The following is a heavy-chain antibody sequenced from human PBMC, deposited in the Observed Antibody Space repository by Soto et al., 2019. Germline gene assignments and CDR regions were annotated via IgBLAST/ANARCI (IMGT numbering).Heavy chain of an antibody. CDR1: GYSFTSYW. D-gene: IGHD2-2*02. V-gene: IGHV5-51*01. J-gene: IGHJ3*02. CDR3: ARNIVVVPAAINAFDI. CDR2: IYPGDSDT. Sequence: GESLKISCKGSGYSFTSYWIGWVRQMPGKGLEWMGIIYPGDSDTRYSPSFQGQFTISADKSISTAYLQWSSLKASDTAMYYCARNIVVVPAAINAFDIWGQGTMVTVSS.